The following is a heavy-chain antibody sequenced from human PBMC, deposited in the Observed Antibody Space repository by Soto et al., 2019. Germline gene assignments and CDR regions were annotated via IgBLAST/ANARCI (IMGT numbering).Heavy chain of an antibody. D-gene: IGHD1-1*01. Sequence: QVQLVESGGGVVQPGRSLRLSCAASGFSFSISPMHWVRQAPGKGPEWVALISYDGTNKFNADSVKGRFTMSRDNSKSTLYLQVNSLRPADAAVYYCARDPKTSGGQHWTFNYFDSWGQGTLVTVSS. CDR1: GFSFSISP. V-gene: IGHV3-30-3*01. CDR3: ARDPKTSGGQHWTFNYFDS. CDR2: ISYDGTNK. J-gene: IGHJ4*02.